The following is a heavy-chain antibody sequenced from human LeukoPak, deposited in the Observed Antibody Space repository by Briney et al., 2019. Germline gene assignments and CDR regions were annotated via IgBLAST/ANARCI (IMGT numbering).Heavy chain of an antibody. Sequence: VASVKVSCKASGYTFTGHYLNWARQAPGQGLEWMGWISPNSGDTYYAQKLQGRVTMTRDTSISTAYMELSRLSSDDTAVYYCARLRDYWGQGTLVTVSS. V-gene: IGHV1-2*02. CDR3: ARLRDY. CDR2: ISPNSGDT. J-gene: IGHJ4*02. CDR1: GYTFTGHY.